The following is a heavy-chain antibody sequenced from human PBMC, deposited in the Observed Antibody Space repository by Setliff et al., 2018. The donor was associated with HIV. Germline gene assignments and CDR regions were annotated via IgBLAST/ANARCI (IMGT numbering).Heavy chain of an antibody. J-gene: IGHJ6*02. Sequence: GGSLRLSCVGSGFKIEEYAMAWVRQVPGKGLEWVSSISWNSINIDYADSVKGRFTISRDNAKSSLYLQMNSLRADDTAVYFCARPTNIDTLYYGSQTFYMYYYGLDVWGQGTTVTVSS. D-gene: IGHD1-26*01. CDR3: ARPTNIDTLYYGSQTFYMYYYGLDV. CDR1: GFKIEEYA. CDR2: ISWNSINI. V-gene: IGHV3-9*01.